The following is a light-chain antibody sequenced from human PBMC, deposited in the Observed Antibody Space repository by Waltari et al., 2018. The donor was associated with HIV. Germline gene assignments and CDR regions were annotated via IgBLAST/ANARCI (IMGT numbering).Light chain of an antibody. J-gene: IGLJ1*01. V-gene: IGLV3-21*02. CDR1: NIGSKS. Sequence: SYVLTPPPSVSVAPGQTARITCGGNNIGSKSVHWYQQKPGQAPVLVVYDDSDRPSGIPERCAGSNSGNTATLTISRVEAGDEADYYCQVWDSSSDHLYVFGTGTKVTVL. CDR3: QVWDSSSDHLYV. CDR2: DDS.